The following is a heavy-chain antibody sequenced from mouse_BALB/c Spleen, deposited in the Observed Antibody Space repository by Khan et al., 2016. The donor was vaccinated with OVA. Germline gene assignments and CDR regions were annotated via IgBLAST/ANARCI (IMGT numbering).Heavy chain of an antibody. V-gene: IGHV3-8*02. J-gene: IGHJ3*01. CDR2: IIYTGYT. Sequence: MQLEESGPSLVKPSQTLSLTCSVTGDSITTGYWNWIRKFPGNKLEYMGYIIYTGYTYYNPSLKSRISITRHTSTNQYYLQLNSVTDEDTATYYCARSTYRYAFVYWGQGTLVTVSA. D-gene: IGHD2-14*01. CDR3: ARSTYRYAFVY. CDR1: GDSITTGY.